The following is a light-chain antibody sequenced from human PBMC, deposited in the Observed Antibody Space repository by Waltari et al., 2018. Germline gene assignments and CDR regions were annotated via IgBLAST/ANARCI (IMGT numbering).Light chain of an antibody. CDR3: SSYTSSGVV. CDR2: DVY. V-gene: IGLV2-14*01. CDR1: GSAVGGYDC. Sequence: SALTQPASVSGSPGQAIIIPCSGTGSAVGGYDCVSWYQQYPGKAPRLIMYDVYNRPSGVSNRFSGSKSDNTASLTISGLQAEDESVYYCSSYTSSGVVFGGGTKLTVL. J-gene: IGLJ2*01.